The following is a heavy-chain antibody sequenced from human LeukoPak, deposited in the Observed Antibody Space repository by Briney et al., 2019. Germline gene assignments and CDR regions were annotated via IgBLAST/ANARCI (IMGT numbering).Heavy chain of an antibody. CDR2: ISPSGNSK. D-gene: IGHD3-10*01. Sequence: PGGSLRLSCATSTFTFSSCTMNWVRQAPGKGLEWVSSISPSGNSKYHADSVKGRFTISRDNAENSLYMQMNSLRAEDTGVYYCVRDFLGESGAGGYWGQGTLVTVSS. V-gene: IGHV3-21*01. J-gene: IGHJ4*02. CDR3: VRDFLGESGAGGY. CDR1: TFTFSSCT.